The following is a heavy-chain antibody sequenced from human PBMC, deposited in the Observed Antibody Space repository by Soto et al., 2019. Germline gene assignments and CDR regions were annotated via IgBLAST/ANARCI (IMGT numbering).Heavy chain of an antibody. CDR1: GYTFTSYY. CDR3: ARGSRAGGSGSYYKDY. V-gene: IGHV1-46*01. Sequence: ASVKVSCKASGYTFTSYYMHWVRQAPGQGLEWMGIINPSSGSTSYAQKFQGRVTMTRNTSISTAYMELSSLRSEDTAVYYCARGSRAGGSGSYYKDYWGQGTLVTVSS. D-gene: IGHD3-10*01. CDR2: INPSSGST. J-gene: IGHJ4*02.